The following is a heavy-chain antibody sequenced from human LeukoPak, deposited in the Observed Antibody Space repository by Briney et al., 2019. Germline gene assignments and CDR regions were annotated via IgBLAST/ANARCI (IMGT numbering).Heavy chain of an antibody. Sequence: ASVKVSCKASGYTFTSYGISWVRQAPGQGLEWMGWISAYNGNTNYAQKLQGRVTMTTDTSTSTAYMELRSLRSDDTAVYYCASLHIAAAGTDFDYWGQGTLVTVSS. V-gene: IGHV1-18*01. D-gene: IGHD6-13*01. CDR3: ASLHIAAAGTDFDY. CDR2: ISAYNGNT. J-gene: IGHJ4*02. CDR1: GYTFTSYG.